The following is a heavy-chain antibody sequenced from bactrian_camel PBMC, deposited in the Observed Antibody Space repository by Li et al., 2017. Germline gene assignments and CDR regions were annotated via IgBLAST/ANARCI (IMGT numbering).Heavy chain of an antibody. Sequence: SLRISCTASGYTYSGYFVGWFRQAPGKEREGLVAMGTDGITNHADSVKGRFTISRDGGKTFALQMNDLKPEDSGTYYCAADWDVDEYCSGGYWGGYIGQGTQVTVSS. J-gene: IGHJ4*01. CDR1: GYTYSGYF. V-gene: IGHV3S57*01. D-gene: IGHD2*01. CDR2: MGTDGIT.